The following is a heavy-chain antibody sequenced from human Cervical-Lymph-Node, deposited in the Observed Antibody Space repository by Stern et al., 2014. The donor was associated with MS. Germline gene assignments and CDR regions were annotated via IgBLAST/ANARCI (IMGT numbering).Heavy chain of an antibody. CDR3: ATTRWDLFTWNWFDP. CDR2: IHDSGST. J-gene: IGHJ5*02. V-gene: IGHV4-61*02. Sequence: VQLVQSGPGLVKPSQTLSLTCTVSGCSISSSGYYWSWIRQPADKGLEWIGRIHDSGSTYYNPSLKSRGTISMDTAKKPFSLKLPSVTAADTAVYYCATTRWDLFTWNWFDPWGQGTLVTVSS. D-gene: IGHD1-26*01. CDR1: GCSISSSGYY.